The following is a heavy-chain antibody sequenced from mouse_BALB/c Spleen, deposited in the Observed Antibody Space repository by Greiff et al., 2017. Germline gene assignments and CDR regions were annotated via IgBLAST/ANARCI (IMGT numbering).Heavy chain of an antibody. J-gene: IGHJ4*01. Sequence: QVQLQQSGAELVKPGASVKMSCKASGYTFTSYYMYWVKQRPGQGLEWIGGINPSNGGTNFNEKFKSKATLTVDKSSSTAYMQLSSLTSEDSAVYYCTGVIYCGRYWDLDDWGQGTSVTVSS. V-gene: IGHV1S81*02. CDR3: TGVIYCGRYWDLDD. CDR1: GYTFTSYY. D-gene: IGHD1-1*02. CDR2: INPSNGGT.